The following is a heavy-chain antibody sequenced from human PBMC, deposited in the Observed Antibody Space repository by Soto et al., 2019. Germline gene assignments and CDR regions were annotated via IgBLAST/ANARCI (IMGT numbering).Heavy chain of an antibody. V-gene: IGHV4-34*01. CDR3: ARSQGGYYYGSGSRIYYYYMDV. CDR1: GGSFSGYY. CDR2: INHSGST. Sequence: SETLSLTCAVYGGSFSGYYWSWIRQPPGKGLEWIGEINHSGSTNYNPSLKSRVTISVDTSKNQFSLKLSSVTAADTAVYYCARSQGGYYYGSGSRIYYYYMDVWGKGTTVTVSS. J-gene: IGHJ6*03. D-gene: IGHD3-10*01.